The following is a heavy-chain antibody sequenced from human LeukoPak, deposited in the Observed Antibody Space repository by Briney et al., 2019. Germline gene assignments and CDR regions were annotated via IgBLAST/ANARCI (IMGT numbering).Heavy chain of an antibody. Sequence: GGSLRLSCAASGFTFSSYSMKWVRQAPGKGLEWVSYISSSSSTIYYADSVKGRFTISRDNAKNSLYLQMNSLRAEDTAVYYCAKGYSSGWLGAFDIWGQGTMVTVSS. CDR1: GFTFSSYS. V-gene: IGHV3-48*04. CDR2: ISSSSSTI. CDR3: AKGYSSGWLGAFDI. J-gene: IGHJ3*02. D-gene: IGHD6-19*01.